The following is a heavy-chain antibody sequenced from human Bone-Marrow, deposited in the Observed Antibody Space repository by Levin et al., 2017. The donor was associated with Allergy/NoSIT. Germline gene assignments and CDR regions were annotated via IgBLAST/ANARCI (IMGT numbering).Heavy chain of an antibody. Sequence: GESLKISCKASGYTFTIYGISWVRQAPGQGLEWMGWISAYNGNTKYTQKFQGRVTMTTDTSTTTAYMELRSLTSDDTAVYYCARGHYGCPARDFYDMDVWGQGTTVTVSS. J-gene: IGHJ6*01. CDR3: ARGHYGCPARDFYDMDV. D-gene: IGHD3-10*01. CDR1: GYTFTIYG. CDR2: ISAYNGNT. V-gene: IGHV1-18*01.